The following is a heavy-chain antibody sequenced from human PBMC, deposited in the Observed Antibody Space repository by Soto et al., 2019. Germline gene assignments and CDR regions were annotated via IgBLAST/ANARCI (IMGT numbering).Heavy chain of an antibody. Sequence: QVQLVQSGAEVKKPGASVKVSCKASGYTFTSYGISWVRQAPGQGLEWMGWISAYNGKTNYARKHQGRAPMTTGRSTSTAYMELRSLRYDDTAVYYCARDPFFGSGSYYSPYFQHWGQGNLVTVSS. D-gene: IGHD3-10*01. CDR1: GYTFTSYG. V-gene: IGHV1-18*01. J-gene: IGHJ1*01. CDR2: ISAYNGKT. CDR3: ARDPFFGSGSYYSPYFQH.